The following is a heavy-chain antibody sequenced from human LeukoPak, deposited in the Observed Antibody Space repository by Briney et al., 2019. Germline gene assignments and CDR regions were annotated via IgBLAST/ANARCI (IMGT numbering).Heavy chain of an antibody. CDR2: ISGSGGST. V-gene: IGHV3-23*01. J-gene: IGHJ5*02. D-gene: IGHD4-11*01. CDR3: AKDQQSISYSP. CDR1: GFTFSSYA. Sequence: GGSLRLSSAASGFTFSSYAMSWVRQAPGKGLEWISTISGSGGSTYYVDSVKGRYTISRDNSKNTLYLQMNSLRAEDTAIYYCAKDQQSISYSPWGQGTLVTVSS.